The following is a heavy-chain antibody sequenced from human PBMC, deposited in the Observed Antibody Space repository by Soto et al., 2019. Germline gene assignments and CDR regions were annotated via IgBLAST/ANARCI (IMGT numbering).Heavy chain of an antibody. J-gene: IGHJ3*02. V-gene: IGHV4-61*01. CDR3: ASTYYDILTGYYRNDAFDI. Sequence: SETLSLTCTVSGGSVSSGSYYWSWIRQPPGKGLEWIGYIYYSGSTNYNPSLKSRVTISVDTSKNQFSLKLSSVTVADTAVYYCASTYYDILTGYYRNDAFDIWGQGTMVTVSS. CDR2: IYYSGST. CDR1: GGSVSSGSYY. D-gene: IGHD3-9*01.